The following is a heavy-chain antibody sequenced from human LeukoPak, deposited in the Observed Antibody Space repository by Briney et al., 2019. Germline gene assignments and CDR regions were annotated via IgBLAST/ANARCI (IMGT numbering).Heavy chain of an antibody. D-gene: IGHD3-10*01. CDR1: GYTFTSYG. CDR3: ARDPGESYYYGSGSYSYYYGMDV. Sequence: ASVKVSCKASGYTFTSYGISWVRQAPGQGLEWMGWISAYNGNTNYAQKLQGRVTMTTGTSTSTAYMELRSLRSDDTAVYYCARDPGESYYYGSGSYSYYYGMDVWGQGTTVTVSS. V-gene: IGHV1-18*01. J-gene: IGHJ6*02. CDR2: ISAYNGNT.